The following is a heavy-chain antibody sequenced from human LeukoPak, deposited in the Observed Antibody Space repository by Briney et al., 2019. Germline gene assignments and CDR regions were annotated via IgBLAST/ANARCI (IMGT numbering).Heavy chain of an antibody. Sequence: PSETLSLTCAVYGGSFSGYYWSWIRQPPGKGLEWIGEINHSGSTNYNPSLKSRVTISVDTSKNQFSLKLSSVTAADTAVYYCARDKQLVLRYYFDYWGQGTLVTVSS. V-gene: IGHV4-34*01. CDR3: ARDKQLVLRYYFDY. CDR1: GGSFSGYY. J-gene: IGHJ4*02. CDR2: INHSGST. D-gene: IGHD6-6*01.